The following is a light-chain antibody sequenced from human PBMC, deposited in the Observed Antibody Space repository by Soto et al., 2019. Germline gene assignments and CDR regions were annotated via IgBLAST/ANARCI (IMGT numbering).Light chain of an antibody. CDR2: QDN. CDR3: QAWDSSIHDV. Sequence: SYELTQPPSVSVSPGQTASITCSGDILGNKYVCWYQQKAGQSPVVVIYQDNKRPSGIPDRFSGSHSGNTATLTISGTQAMDEADYYCQAWDSSIHDVFGTGTKLTVL. V-gene: IGLV3-1*01. CDR1: ILGNKY. J-gene: IGLJ1*01.